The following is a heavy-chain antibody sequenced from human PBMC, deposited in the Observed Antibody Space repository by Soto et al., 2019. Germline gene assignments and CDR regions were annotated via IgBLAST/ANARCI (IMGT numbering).Heavy chain of an antibody. CDR3: ARDGNNEYAFDH. V-gene: IGHV3-23*01. D-gene: IGHD1-1*01. Sequence: PVGSRRLSGAACSFTLSTYAMSSVRPAPGTGLEWVSSVTNLGETINYEDSVKGRSTISRDNSKMALYLQRSSLRAEDTAVYYCARDGNNEYAFDHWGQGTLVTVSS. CDR2: VTNLGETI. CDR1: SFTLSTYA. J-gene: IGHJ4*02.